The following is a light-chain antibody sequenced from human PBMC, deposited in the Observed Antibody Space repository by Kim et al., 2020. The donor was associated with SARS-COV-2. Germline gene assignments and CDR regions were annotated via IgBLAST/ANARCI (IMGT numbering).Light chain of an antibody. Sequence: SYELTQPPSVSVAPGKTARITCGGNNIGRKSVHWYQQKPGQAPVLLIYYDSDRPSGIPERFSGSNSGNTATLTISRVEAGDAADYYCQMWDSYSDHVVFG. CDR3: QMWDSYSDHVV. CDR1: NIGRKS. J-gene: IGLJ2*01. CDR2: YDS. V-gene: IGLV3-21*04.